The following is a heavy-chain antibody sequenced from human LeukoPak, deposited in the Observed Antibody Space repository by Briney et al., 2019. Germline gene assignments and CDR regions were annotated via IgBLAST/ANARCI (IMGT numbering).Heavy chain of an antibody. V-gene: IGHV3-30*03. CDR2: ISYDGSNK. D-gene: IGHD6-13*01. Sequence: GGSLRLSCAASGFTFSSYGMHWVRQAPGKGLEWVAVISYDGSNKYYADSVKGRFTISRDNSKNTLYLQMNSLRAEDTAVYYCARDPKEPGIAAAGDDYWGLGTLVTVSS. CDR3: ARDPKEPGIAAAGDDY. CDR1: GFTFSSYG. J-gene: IGHJ4*02.